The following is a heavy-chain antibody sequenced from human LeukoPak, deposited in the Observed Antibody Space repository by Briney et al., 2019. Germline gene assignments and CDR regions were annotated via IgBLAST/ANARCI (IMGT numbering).Heavy chain of an antibody. D-gene: IGHD2-15*01. V-gene: IGHV3-48*01. CDR1: GFTFSSYS. CDR2: ISSSSSTI. J-gene: IGHJ4*02. CDR3: ARGEYCSGGSCYTVY. Sequence: GGSLRLSCAASGFTFSSYSMNWVRQAPGKGLEWVSYISSSSSTIYYADSVKGRFTISRDNAKNSLYLQMNSLRAEDTAVYYCARGEYCSGGSCYTVYWGQGTLVTVSS.